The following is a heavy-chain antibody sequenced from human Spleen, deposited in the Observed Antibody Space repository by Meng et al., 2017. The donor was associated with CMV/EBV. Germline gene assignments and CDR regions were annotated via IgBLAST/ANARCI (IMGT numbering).Heavy chain of an antibody. D-gene: IGHD2-2*01. J-gene: IGHJ6*02. CDR1: GASANTFRNNF. CDR3: ARDSSDCSSTRCPHSYYNALDV. V-gene: IGHV4-34*01. Sequence: SETLSLTCIVHGASANTFRNNFWTWMRQPPGGRLEWIGEINHSGSATYNPSLKSRVTISVDTSKKQISLKVRSVIAADSAIYYCARDSSDCSSTRCPHSYYNALDVWGQGTTVTVSS. CDR2: INHSGSA.